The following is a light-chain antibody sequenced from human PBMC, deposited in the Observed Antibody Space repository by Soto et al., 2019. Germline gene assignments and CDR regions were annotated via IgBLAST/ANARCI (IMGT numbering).Light chain of an antibody. V-gene: IGLV2-8*01. CDR3: KSHAGSNTYV. CDR2: EVV. CDR1: KSDIGVYDF. Sequence: QSVLTQPPSASGSPGQSVTISCTGTKSDIGVYDFVSWYQHHPGKAPRLIIYEVVQRPSGVPDRFSGSKSGNTASLTVSGLQAADEADYFCKSHAGSNTYVFRSGTKVTV. J-gene: IGLJ1*01.